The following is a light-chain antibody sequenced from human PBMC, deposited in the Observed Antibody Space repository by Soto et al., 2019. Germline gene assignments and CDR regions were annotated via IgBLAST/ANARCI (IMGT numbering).Light chain of an antibody. CDR1: QSVDSNY. V-gene: IGKV3-20*01. Sequence: IVLTQSPGTLSLSTGERATLSCRASQSVDSNYFAWYQQKPGQAPRLLIYGASSRATGIPDRFSGSGSGTDFTLTISRLEPEDFAVYYCQQYGSSPGTFGQGTKVDIK. J-gene: IGKJ1*01. CDR3: QQYGSSPGT. CDR2: GAS.